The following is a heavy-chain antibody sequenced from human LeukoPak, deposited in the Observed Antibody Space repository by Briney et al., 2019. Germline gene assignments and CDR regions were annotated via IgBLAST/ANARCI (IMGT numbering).Heavy chain of an antibody. CDR1: GYTFTSYA. D-gene: IGHD4-23*01. V-gene: IGHV1-3*01. J-gene: IGHJ2*01. Sequence: GASVKVSCKASGYTFTSYAMHWVRQAPGQRLEWMGWINAGNGNTKYSQKFQGRVTITRDTSASTAYMELRSLRSGDTAVYYCARDYGGISGMDWYFDLWGRGTLVTVSS. CDR3: ARDYGGISGMDWYFDL. CDR2: INAGNGNT.